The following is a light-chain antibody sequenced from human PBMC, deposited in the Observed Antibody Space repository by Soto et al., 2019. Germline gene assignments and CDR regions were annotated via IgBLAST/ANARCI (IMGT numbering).Light chain of an antibody. CDR2: EVS. Sequence: QSALTQPASVSGSPGQSITISCSGTSSDVGSYDYVSWYQQHPGKAPKLLIYEVSNRPSGVSNRFSGSKSGNTASLTISGLQAEDEADYYCSSYTSSSYDFGTGTQLTVL. J-gene: IGLJ1*01. V-gene: IGLV2-14*01. CDR1: SSDVGSYDY. CDR3: SSYTSSSYD.